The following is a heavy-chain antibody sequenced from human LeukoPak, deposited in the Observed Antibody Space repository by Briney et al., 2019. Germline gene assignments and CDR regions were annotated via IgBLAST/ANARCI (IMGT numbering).Heavy chain of an antibody. D-gene: IGHD4-17*01. CDR1: GFSFSTYA. CDR2: ITGRTSST. CDR3: AKDYGDLNYFDY. Sequence: GGSLRLSCAASGFSFSTYAMSWVRQAPGKGLEWVSGITGRTSSTYYADSVKGRFTISRDSSKNTLYLQMNSLRAEDTVVYYCAKDYGDLNYFDYWGQGTLVTVSS. V-gene: IGHV3-23*01. J-gene: IGHJ4*02.